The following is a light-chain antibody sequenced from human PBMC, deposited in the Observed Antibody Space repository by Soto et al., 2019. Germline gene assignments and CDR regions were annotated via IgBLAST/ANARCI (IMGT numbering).Light chain of an antibody. Sequence: DIVMTQSPLSLPVTPGEPASISCRSSQSLLQSNGYNYLDWYLQKPGQSPQLLIYLASSRASGVPDRFSGSGSGTNFTLKINRVEAEDVGIYYCMQALQTPLTFGGGTRVEIK. V-gene: IGKV2-28*01. CDR3: MQALQTPLT. CDR1: QSLLQSNGYNY. CDR2: LAS. J-gene: IGKJ4*01.